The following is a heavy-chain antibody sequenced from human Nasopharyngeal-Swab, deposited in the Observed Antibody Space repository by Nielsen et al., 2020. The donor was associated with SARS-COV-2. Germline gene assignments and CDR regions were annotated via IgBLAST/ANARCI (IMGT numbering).Heavy chain of an antibody. J-gene: IGHJ6*02. CDR3: ARAHYGGTYYYYYGMDV. D-gene: IGHD4-23*01. Sequence: GVLKISCAASGFTFSSYSMNWVRQATGKGLEWVSAIGTAGDTYYPGSVKGRFTISRENAKNSLYLQMNSLRAGDTAVYYCARAHYGGTYYYYYGMDVWGQGTTVTGSS. CDR2: IGTAGDT. V-gene: IGHV3-13*01. CDR1: GFTFSSYS.